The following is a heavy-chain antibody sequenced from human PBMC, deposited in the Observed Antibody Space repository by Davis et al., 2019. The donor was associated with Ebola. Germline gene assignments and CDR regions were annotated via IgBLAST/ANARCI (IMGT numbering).Heavy chain of an antibody. V-gene: IGHV3-23*03. CDR2: LWSGGLNT. D-gene: IGHD6-6*01. CDR3: ARRSSQALD. J-gene: IGHJ4*02. CDR1: GFAFASYS. Sequence: GESLKISCAASGFAFASYSMNWVRQAPGKGLEWVSGLWSGGLNTYYADSVKGRFTISRDNSKNTLYLQMNSLRAEDTAVYYCARRSSQALDWGQGTLVTVSS.